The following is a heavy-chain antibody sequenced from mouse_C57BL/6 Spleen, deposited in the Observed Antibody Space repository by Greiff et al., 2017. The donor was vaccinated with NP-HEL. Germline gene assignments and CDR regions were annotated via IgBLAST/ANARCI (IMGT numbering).Heavy chain of an antibody. CDR3: KGKSYDYDGGAWFAY. J-gene: IGHJ3*01. CDR2: YPGSGNTY. V-gene: IGHV1-83*01. CDR1: YTFTDYYM. D-gene: IGHD2-4*01. Sequence: VQLQQSGPELVKPGASVKMSCKASGYTFTDYYMHWVKQKPGKGLEWIGEIYPGSGNTYYNEKFKGKATLTADTSSSTAYMQLSSLTSEGSADSFCAKGKSYDYDGGAWFAYWGQGTLVTVSA.